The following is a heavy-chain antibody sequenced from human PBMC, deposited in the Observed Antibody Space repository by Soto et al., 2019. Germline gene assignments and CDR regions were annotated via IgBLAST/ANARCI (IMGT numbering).Heavy chain of an antibody. CDR1: GKGSAFNSAP. V-gene: IGHV6-1*01. J-gene: IGHJ3*02. Sequence: PSRSHTCGVSGKGSAFNSAPWNWIRKSPSRGLEWLGRTYYRSKWYNDYAVSVKSRITINPDTSKNQFSLQLNSVTPEDTAVYYCARDSSSTSFDIWAQATMVTV. CDR3: ARDSSSTSFDI. D-gene: IGHD6-6*01. CDR2: TYYRSKWYN.